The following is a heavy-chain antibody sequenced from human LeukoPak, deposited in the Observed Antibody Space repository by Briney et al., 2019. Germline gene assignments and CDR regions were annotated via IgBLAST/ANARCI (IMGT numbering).Heavy chain of an antibody. CDR3: ARAASNSRALDY. J-gene: IGHJ4*02. CDR1: GGSISSFY. V-gene: IGHV4-4*07. CDR2: IYTSGST. Sequence: PSETLSLTCTVSGGSISSFYWSWIRQPAGKGLEWMGRIYTSGSTNYNPSLKSRVTMSVDTSKNQFSLKLNSVTAADTAVYYCARAASNSRALDYWGQGTLVTVSS. D-gene: IGHD1-1*01.